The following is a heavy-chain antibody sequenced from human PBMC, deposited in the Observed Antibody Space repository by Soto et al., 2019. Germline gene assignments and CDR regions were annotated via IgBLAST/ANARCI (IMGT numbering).Heavy chain of an antibody. J-gene: IGHJ6*02. CDR2: IIPIFGTA. Sequence: ASVKVSCKASGGTFSGYAISWVRQAPGQGLEWMGGIIPIFGTANYAQKFQGRVTITADESTSTAYMELSSLRSEDTAVYYCATGPDSSGWADYYYYYGMDVWGQGTTVTVSS. D-gene: IGHD6-19*01. CDR3: ATGPDSSGWADYYYYYGMDV. V-gene: IGHV1-69*13. CDR1: GGTFSGYA.